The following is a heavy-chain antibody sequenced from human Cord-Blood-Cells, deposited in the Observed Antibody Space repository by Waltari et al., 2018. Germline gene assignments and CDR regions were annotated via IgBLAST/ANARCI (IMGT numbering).Heavy chain of an antibody. V-gene: IGHV1-3*01. CDR1: GYTFTTYA. J-gene: IGHJ4*02. D-gene: IGHD3-3*01. CDR3: ARETEYDFWSGYFDY. Sequence: HVHLVHSGAAVKKPRASPRGSYQASGYTFTTYAMHWVPQAPGQRLEWMGRFNAGNGNTKYSQKFRGRVTITRDTSASTAYMELSSLRSEDTAVYYCARETEYDFWSGYFDYWGQGTLVTVSS. CDR2: FNAGNGNT.